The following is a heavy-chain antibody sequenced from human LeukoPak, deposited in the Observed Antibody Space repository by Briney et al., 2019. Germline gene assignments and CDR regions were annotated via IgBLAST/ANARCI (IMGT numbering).Heavy chain of an antibody. J-gene: IGHJ4*02. V-gene: IGHV1-8*01. CDR3: ARGFAVAAPGGDY. Sequence: ASMKVSCKASGYTFTSYDINWVRQATGQRLEWMGWMNPNSGNTGYAQKFQGRVTMTRNTSISTAYMELSSLRSEDTAVYYCARGFAVAAPGGDYWGQGTLVTVSS. D-gene: IGHD6-19*01. CDR2: MNPNSGNT. CDR1: GYTFTSYD.